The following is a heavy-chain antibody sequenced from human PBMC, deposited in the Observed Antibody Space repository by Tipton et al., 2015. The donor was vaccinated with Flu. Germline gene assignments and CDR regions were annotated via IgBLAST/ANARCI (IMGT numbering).Heavy chain of an antibody. Sequence: GLVKPSETLSLTCSVSGDSMRRYYWSWIRQPPGKGLEWIGTIYYNGSTDYNPSLNSRITISVDMSKNQFSLKLTSVTAADTAVYYCARDQTYYYGSSDAFDIWGQGTMVTVSS. CDR3: ARDQTYYYGSSDAFDI. CDR2: IYYNGST. D-gene: IGHD3-10*01. V-gene: IGHV4-59*01. J-gene: IGHJ3*02. CDR1: GDSMRRYY.